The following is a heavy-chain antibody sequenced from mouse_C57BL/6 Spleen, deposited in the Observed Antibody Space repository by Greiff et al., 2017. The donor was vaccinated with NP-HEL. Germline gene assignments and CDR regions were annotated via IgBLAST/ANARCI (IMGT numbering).Heavy chain of an antibody. CDR1: GFTFSSYA. Sequence: DVKLVESGGGLVKPGGSLKLSCAASGFTFSSYAMSWVRQTPEKRLEWVATISDGGSYTYYPDNVTGRFTISRDNAKNNLYLQMSQLKSEDTAMYYCARDHYGSSPLYAMDDWGQGTSVTVSS. V-gene: IGHV5-4*01. CDR3: ARDHYGSSPLYAMDD. CDR2: ISDGGSYT. J-gene: IGHJ4*01. D-gene: IGHD1-1*01.